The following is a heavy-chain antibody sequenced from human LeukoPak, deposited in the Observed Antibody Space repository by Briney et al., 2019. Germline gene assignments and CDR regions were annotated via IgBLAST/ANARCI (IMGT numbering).Heavy chain of an antibody. CDR1: GGSISSYY. D-gene: IGHD3-9*01. CDR2: IYYSGST. CDR3: ARVRYDILTGYYGYFDY. Sequence: SETLSLTCTVSGGSISSYYWGWIRQPPGKGLEWIGYIYYSGSTNYNPSLKSRVTISVDTSKNQFSLKLSSVTAADTAVYYCARVRYDILTGYYGYFDYWGQGTLVTVSS. V-gene: IGHV4-59*01. J-gene: IGHJ4*02.